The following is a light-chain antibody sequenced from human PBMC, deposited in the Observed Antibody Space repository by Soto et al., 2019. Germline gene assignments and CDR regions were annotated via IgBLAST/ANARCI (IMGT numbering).Light chain of an antibody. V-gene: IGKV3-20*01. J-gene: IGKJ1*01. CDR2: GPS. CDR3: HQFGDSPQP. CDR1: ESVSSSH. Sequence: EIVLTQSPGTLSLSPGERATLSCRASESVSSSHIAWYQQKPGQSPRLLIYGPSNRATGIPDRFSGSGSGTDFALSISRLEPEDLAMYYCHQFGDSPQPFGHGTKVEFK.